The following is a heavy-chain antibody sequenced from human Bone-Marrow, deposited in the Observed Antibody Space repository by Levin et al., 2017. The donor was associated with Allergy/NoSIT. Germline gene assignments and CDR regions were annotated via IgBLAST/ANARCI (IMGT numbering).Heavy chain of an antibody. CDR2: IIPILGIP. CDR3: ARLGYSDGDDY. J-gene: IGHJ4*02. V-gene: IGHV1-69*02. CDR1: GGTLRST. D-gene: IGHD2-15*01. Sequence: SVKVSCKASGGTLRSTITWVRQAPGHGLEWMGRIIPILGIPNYAQNFQGRVTFTADKSTHTAYMELNSLRSEDTAVYYCARLGYSDGDDYWGQGTLVTVSS.